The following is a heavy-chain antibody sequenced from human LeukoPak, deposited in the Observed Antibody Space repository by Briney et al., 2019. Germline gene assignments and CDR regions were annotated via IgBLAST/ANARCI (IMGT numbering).Heavy chain of an antibody. J-gene: IGHJ4*02. CDR1: GFTFSSYS. CDR3: ASREGGIVVVPAANDY. Sequence: GGSLRLSCAASGFTFSSYSMNWVRQAPGKGLEWVSSISSSSSYIYYADSVKGRFTISRDNAKNSLYLQMNSLRAEDTAVYYCASREGGIVVVPAANDYWGQGTLVTVSS. D-gene: IGHD2-2*01. V-gene: IGHV3-21*01. CDR2: ISSSSSYI.